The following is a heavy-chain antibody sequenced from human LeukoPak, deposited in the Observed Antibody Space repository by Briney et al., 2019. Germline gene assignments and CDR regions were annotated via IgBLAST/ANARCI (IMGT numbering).Heavy chain of an antibody. CDR1: GFTLGSYA. J-gene: IGHJ6*03. D-gene: IGHD5/OR15-5a*01. V-gene: IGHV3-43*02. Sequence: GGSLRLSCAASGFTLGSYAMSWVRQGPGKGLEWVSLISWDGGSTYYADSVKGRFTISRDNSKNSLYLQMNSLRTEDTALYYCAKDGSTGYYYYMDVWGKGTTVTVSS. CDR3: AKDGSTGYYYYMDV. CDR2: ISWDGGST.